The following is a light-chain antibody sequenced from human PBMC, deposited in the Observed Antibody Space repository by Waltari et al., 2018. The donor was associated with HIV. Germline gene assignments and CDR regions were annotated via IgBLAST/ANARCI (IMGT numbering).Light chain of an antibody. CDR3: QQHNSSPWT. J-gene: IGKJ1*01. V-gene: IGKV1-9*01. CDR2: KAS. CDR1: QGISSN. Sequence: DIQMTQSPSSLSASVGDRVTITCRASQGISSNLAWYQQRPGKAPKLLIYKASTLQSGVPSRFSGGGSGTDFTLTISSLQPEDFASFYCQQHNSSPWTFGQGTKVEVK.